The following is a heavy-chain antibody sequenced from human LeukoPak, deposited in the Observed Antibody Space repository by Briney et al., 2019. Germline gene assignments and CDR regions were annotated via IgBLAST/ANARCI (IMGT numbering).Heavy chain of an antibody. V-gene: IGHV1-18*04. CDR2: ISAYNSNT. CDR1: GYTFTSHG. Sequence: ASVKVSFKASGYTFTSHGISWVRQAPGQGLEWMGWISAYNSNTNYAQKLQGRVIMTTDTSTSTAYIELRSLRSDDTAVYYCARIAVTAYYFDYWGQGTLVTVSS. D-gene: IGHD6-19*01. J-gene: IGHJ4*02. CDR3: ARIAVTAYYFDY.